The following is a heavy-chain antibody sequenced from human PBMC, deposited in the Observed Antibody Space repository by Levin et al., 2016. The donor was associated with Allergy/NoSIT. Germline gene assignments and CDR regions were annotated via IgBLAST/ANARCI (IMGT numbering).Heavy chain of an antibody. CDR3: VKDVKANWGNMAALHI. CDR2: IWYDGSYQ. D-gene: IGHD7-27*01. V-gene: IGHV3-33*06. Sequence: GESLKISCAASGFTFSSFGMHWVRQAPGKGLEWVGVIWYDGSYQYYSESARGRFTISRDGSKDTLYLQMSSLTTEDTATYYCVKDVKANWGNMAALHIWGQGTMVTVSS. J-gene: IGHJ3*02. CDR1: GFTFSSFG.